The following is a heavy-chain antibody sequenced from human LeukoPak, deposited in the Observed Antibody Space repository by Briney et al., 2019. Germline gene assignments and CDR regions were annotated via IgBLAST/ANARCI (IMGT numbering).Heavy chain of an antibody. CDR3: ARSERGYSFGYVTFDN. CDR2: ISYDGNKK. D-gene: IGHD5-18*01. J-gene: IGHJ4*02. CDR1: GFTVSSNY. Sequence: GGSLRLSCAGSGFTVSSNYMSWVRQAPGTGLEWVALISYDGNKKNYAASVEGRFAISRDNSKNTLYLQMNSLRAEDTAVYYCARSERGYSFGYVTFDNWGRGTLVTVSS. V-gene: IGHV3-30*09.